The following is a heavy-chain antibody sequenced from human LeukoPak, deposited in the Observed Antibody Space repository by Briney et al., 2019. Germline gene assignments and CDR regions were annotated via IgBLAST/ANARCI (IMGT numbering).Heavy chain of an antibody. CDR2: ISYDGDNK. D-gene: IGHD5-18*01. Sequence: SGGSLRLSCAASGFTFSNYGMHWVRQAPGKGLEWVAVISYDGDNKYYADSVKGRFTISRDNSKNTLYLQMNSLRAEDTAVYYCAKDRLTGLGYGPAFDYWGQGTLVTVSS. J-gene: IGHJ4*02. CDR3: AKDRLTGLGYGPAFDY. CDR1: GFTFSNYG. V-gene: IGHV3-30*18.